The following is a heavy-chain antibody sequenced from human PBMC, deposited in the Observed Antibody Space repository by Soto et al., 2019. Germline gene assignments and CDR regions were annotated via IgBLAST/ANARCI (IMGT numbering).Heavy chain of an antibody. CDR1: GGTFSSYT. CDR3: ARFPLEYCSSTSCRNWFDP. J-gene: IGHJ5*02. V-gene: IGHV1-69*02. Sequence: GASVKVSCKASGGTFSSYTISWVRQAPGQGLEWMGRIIPILGIANYAQKFQGRVTITADKSTSTAYMELSSLRSEDTAVYYCARFPLEYCSSTSCRNWFDPWGQGTLVTVSS. CDR2: IIPILGIA. D-gene: IGHD2-2*01.